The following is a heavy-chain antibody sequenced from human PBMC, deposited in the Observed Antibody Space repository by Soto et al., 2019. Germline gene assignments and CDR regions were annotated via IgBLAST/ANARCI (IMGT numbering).Heavy chain of an antibody. J-gene: IGHJ4*01. Sequence: QVQLVESGGGLVKPGGSLRLSCAASGFTFSDYYMSWIRQAPGKGLEWVSYISSSSSYTNYADSVKGRFTISRDNAKNSLYLQMNSLRAEDTAVYYCARRDGYSGSYYFYIWGHGTLVTVSS. CDR1: GFTFSDYY. V-gene: IGHV3-11*06. CDR3: ARRDGYSGSYYFYI. CDR2: ISSSSSYT. D-gene: IGHD1-26*01.